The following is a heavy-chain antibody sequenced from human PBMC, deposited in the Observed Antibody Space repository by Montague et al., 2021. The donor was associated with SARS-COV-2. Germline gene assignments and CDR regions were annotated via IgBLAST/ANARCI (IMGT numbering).Heavy chain of an antibody. CDR1: GVAINKFH. Sequence: SETLSLTCTVSGVAINKFHWSWIRQPAGKGLEWIGRMYDRGSTDYSPSLKSRDTMSVDTSKNRLSLRLKSVTAADTAVYYCARDMSSGDGMDVWGQGTTVTVS. D-gene: IGHD3-22*01. J-gene: IGHJ6*02. CDR2: MYDRGST. CDR3: ARDMSSGDGMDV. V-gene: IGHV4-4*07.